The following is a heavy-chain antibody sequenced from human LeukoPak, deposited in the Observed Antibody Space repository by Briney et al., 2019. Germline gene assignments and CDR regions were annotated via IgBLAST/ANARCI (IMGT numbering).Heavy chain of an antibody. D-gene: IGHD2-15*01. CDR1: GFNVSNNY. V-gene: IGHV3-53*01. CDR2: IYSGGSI. J-gene: IGHJ4*02. CDR3: AKRLSRVAGTPQYFDY. Sequence: GGSLRLSCAASGFNVSNNYMSWIRQAPGKGLDWVSVIYSGGSIYYASSVKGRFTISRDNSKNMVYLQMNSLRAEDTAVYYCAKRLSRVAGTPQYFDYWGQGTLVTVSS.